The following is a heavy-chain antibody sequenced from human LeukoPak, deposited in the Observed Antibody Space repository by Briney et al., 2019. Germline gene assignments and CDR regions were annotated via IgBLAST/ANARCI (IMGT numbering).Heavy chain of an antibody. D-gene: IGHD3-16*02. CDR1: GYTFTGYY. Sequence: ASVKVSCKASGYTFTGYYMHWVRQAPGQGLEWMGRINPNSGGTNYAQKFQGRVTMTRDTSISTAYMELSRLRSDDTAVYYCAAPVWGSYPLPLDYWGQGTLVTVSS. CDR2: INPNSGGT. CDR3: AAPVWGSYPLPLDY. V-gene: IGHV1-2*06. J-gene: IGHJ4*02.